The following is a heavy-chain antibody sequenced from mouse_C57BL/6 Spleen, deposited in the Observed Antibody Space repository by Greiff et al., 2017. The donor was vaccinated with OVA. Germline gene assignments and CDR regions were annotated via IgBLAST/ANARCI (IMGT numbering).Heavy chain of an antibody. V-gene: IGHV5-4*01. CDR2: LSDGGSYT. CDR1: GFTFSSYA. Sequence: EVKLEESGGGLVKPGGSLKLSCAASGFTFSSYAMSWVRQTPEKRLEWVATLSDGGSYTYYPDNVKGRFTISRDNAKNNLYLQMSHLKSEDTAMYYCARDTGNWYFDVWGTGTTGTVSS. CDR3: ARDTGNWYFDV. D-gene: IGHD4-1*01. J-gene: IGHJ1*03.